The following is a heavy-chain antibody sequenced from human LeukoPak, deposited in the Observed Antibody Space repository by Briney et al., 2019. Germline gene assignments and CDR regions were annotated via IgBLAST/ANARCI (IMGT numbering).Heavy chain of an antibody. V-gene: IGHV4-39*07. Sequence: SETLSLTCTVSGGSISSSSYYWGWIRQPPGKGLEWIGSIYYSGSTYYNPSLKSRVTISVDTSKNQFSLKLSSVTAADTAVYYCASLRAHMVRGVIIPWGQGTMVTVSS. D-gene: IGHD3-10*01. J-gene: IGHJ3*01. CDR1: GGSISSSSYY. CDR2: IYYSGST. CDR3: ASLRAHMVRGVIIP.